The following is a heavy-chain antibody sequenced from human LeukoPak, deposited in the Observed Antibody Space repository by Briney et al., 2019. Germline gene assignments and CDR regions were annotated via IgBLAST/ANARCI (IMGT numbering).Heavy chain of an antibody. J-gene: IGHJ1*01. CDR2: INPSGGST. CDR1: GYTFTSYY. CDR3: ARGSVAGPIRKGYFQH. D-gene: IGHD6-19*01. V-gene: IGHV1-46*01. Sequence: ASVKVFCKASGYTFTSYYMHWVRQAPGQGLEWMGIINPSGGSTSYAQKFQGRVTMTRDTSTSTVYMGLSSLRSEDTAVYYCARGSVAGPIRKGYFQHWGQGTLVTVSS.